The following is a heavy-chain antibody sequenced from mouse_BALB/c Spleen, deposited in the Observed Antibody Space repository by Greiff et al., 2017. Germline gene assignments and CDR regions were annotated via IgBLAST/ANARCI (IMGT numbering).Heavy chain of an antibody. D-gene: IGHD5-1-1*01. V-gene: IGHV14-3*02. CDR2: IDPANGNT. J-gene: IGHJ3*01. CDR3: ARDTYEDWFAY. CDR1: GFNIKDTY. Sequence: EVMLVESGAELVKPGASVKLSCTASGFNIKDTYMHWVKQRPEQGLEWIGRIDPANGNTKYDPKFQGKATITADTSSNTAYLQLSSLTSEDTAVYYCARDTYEDWFAYWGQGTLVTVSA.